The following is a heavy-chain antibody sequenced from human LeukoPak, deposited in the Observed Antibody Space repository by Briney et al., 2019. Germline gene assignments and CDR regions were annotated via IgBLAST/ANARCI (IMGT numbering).Heavy chain of an antibody. Sequence: PSETLSLTCTVSGGSISSGDYYWSWIRQPPGKGLEWIGYIYYSGSTYYNPSLKSRVTISVDTSKNQFSLKLSSVTAADTAVYYCAGGYSYGNYYYGMGVWGQGTTVTVSS. J-gene: IGHJ6*02. CDR3: AGGYSYGNYYYGMGV. V-gene: IGHV4-30-4*01. CDR1: GGSISSGDYY. CDR2: IYYSGST. D-gene: IGHD5-18*01.